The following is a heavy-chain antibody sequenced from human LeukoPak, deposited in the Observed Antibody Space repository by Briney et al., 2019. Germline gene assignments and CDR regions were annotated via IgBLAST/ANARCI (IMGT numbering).Heavy chain of an antibody. D-gene: IGHD6-19*01. J-gene: IGHJ3*02. CDR2: IYYSGGT. CDR3: ARARYSSGWIDAFDI. Sequence: PSETLSLTCTVSGGSISSYYWSWIRQPPGKGLEWIGYIYYSGGTNYNPSLKSRVTISVDTSKNQFSLKLSSVTAADTAVYYCARARYSSGWIDAFDIWGQGTMVTVSS. V-gene: IGHV4-59*01. CDR1: GGSISSYY.